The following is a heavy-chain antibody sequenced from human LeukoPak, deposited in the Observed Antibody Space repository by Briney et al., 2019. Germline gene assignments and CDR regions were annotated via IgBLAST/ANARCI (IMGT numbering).Heavy chain of an antibody. V-gene: IGHV4-59*11. D-gene: IGHD3-9*01. Sequence: KPSESLSLTPTDPRGSISSHNRRSMCQPPGEGLEWIGHIFYGGTTTYTPALKSRVTISVDASKSQFSLRLSPVTAADTAVYYCARDSLQRDIWTGYYPAYYYGMDVWGQGTTVTVSS. CDR2: IFYGGTT. J-gene: IGHJ6*02. CDR3: ARDSLQRDIWTGYYPAYYYGMDV. CDR1: RGSISSHN.